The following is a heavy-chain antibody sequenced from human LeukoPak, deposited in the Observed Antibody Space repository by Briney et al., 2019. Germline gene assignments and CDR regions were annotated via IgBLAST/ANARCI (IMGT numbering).Heavy chain of an antibody. J-gene: IGHJ5*02. V-gene: IGHV4-39*07. D-gene: IGHD4-17*01. CDR3: ARHYGDPINNWFDP. CDR1: GGSISSSSYY. Sequence: RPSETLSLTCTVSGGSISSSSYYWGWIRQPPGKGLEWIGSIYYSGSTYYNPSLKSRVTISVDTSKNQFSLKLSSVTAADTAVYYCARHYGDPINNWFDPWGQGTLVTVSS. CDR2: IYYSGST.